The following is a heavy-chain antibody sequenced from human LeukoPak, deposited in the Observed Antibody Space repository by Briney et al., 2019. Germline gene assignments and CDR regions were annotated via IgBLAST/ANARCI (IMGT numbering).Heavy chain of an antibody. Sequence: PSETLSLTCAVYGGSFSGYYWSWIRQPPGKGLEWIGEINHSGSTNYNPSLKSRVTISVDTSKNQFSLKLSSVTAADTAVYYCAANYGDLPWGQGTLVTVSS. J-gene: IGHJ5*02. CDR2: INHSGST. D-gene: IGHD4-17*01. CDR1: GGSFSGYY. V-gene: IGHV4-34*01. CDR3: AANYGDLP.